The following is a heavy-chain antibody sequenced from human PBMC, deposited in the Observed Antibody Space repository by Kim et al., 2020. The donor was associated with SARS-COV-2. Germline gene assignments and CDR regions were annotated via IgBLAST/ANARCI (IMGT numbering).Heavy chain of an antibody. J-gene: IGHJ6*02. V-gene: IGHV3-11*06. CDR3: ARQIIAAAGSGSGYYGMDV. Sequence: GRFTLSRDNAKNSLYLQMNSLRAEDTAVYYCARQIIAAAGSGSGYYGMDVWGQGTTVTVSS. D-gene: IGHD6-13*01.